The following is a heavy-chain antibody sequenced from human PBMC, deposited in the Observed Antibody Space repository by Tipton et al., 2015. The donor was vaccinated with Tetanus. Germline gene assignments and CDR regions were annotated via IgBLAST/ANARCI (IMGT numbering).Heavy chain of an antibody. J-gene: IGHJ4*02. Sequence: SLRLSCAASGFIFSGYWMGWVRQAPGKGLEWVANIKEDESEHQYVDSVKGRFIISRDNSKNTLYLQMNSLRPEDTAVYYCAKEFQRARIRFFDSWGQGTQVTASS. CDR1: GFIFSGYW. CDR2: IKEDESEH. CDR3: AKEFQRARIRFFDS. D-gene: IGHD2-15*01. V-gene: IGHV3-7*04.